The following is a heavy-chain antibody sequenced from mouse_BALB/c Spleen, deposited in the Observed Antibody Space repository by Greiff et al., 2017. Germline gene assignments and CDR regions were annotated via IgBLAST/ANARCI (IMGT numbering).Heavy chain of an antibody. CDR2: ISYSGST. Sequence: VQLKESGPGLVKPSQSLSLTCTVTGYSITSDYAWNWIRQFPGNKLEWMGYISYSGSTSYNPSLKSRISITRDTSKNQFFLQLNSVTTEDTATYYCARGYYYGSSYDYFDYWGQGTTLTVSS. CDR3: ARGYYYGSSYDYFDY. J-gene: IGHJ2*01. D-gene: IGHD1-1*01. V-gene: IGHV3-2*02. CDR1: GYSITSDYA.